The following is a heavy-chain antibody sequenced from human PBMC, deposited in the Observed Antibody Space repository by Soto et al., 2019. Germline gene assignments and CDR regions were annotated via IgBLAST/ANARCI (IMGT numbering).Heavy chain of an antibody. V-gene: IGHV3-33*01. CDR3: ASSAAAGEDYYYGLDV. CDR2: IWYDGSNK. Sequence: QVQLVESGGGVVQPGRSLRLSCAASGFTFSSYGMHWVRQAPGKGLEWVAVIWYDGSNKYYADSVKGRFTISRDNSKNTPYLQMNSLRAEDTAVYYCASSAAAGEDYYYGLDVWGQGTTVTVSS. D-gene: IGHD6-13*01. CDR1: GFTFSSYG. J-gene: IGHJ6*02.